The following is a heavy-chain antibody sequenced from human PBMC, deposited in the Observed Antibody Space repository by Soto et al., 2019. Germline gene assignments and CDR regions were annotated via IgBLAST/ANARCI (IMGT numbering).Heavy chain of an antibody. V-gene: IGHV4-34*01. D-gene: IGHD3-16*01. CDR2: INHSGST. CDR3: ACAVKYWGPNWFDP. J-gene: IGHJ5*02. CDR1: GGSFSGYY. Sequence: SETLSLTCAVYGGSFSGYYWSWIRQPPGKGLEWSGEINHSGSTNYNPSLKSRVTISVDTSKNQFSLKLSSVTAADTAVYYCACAVKYWGPNWFDPWGQGTLVTVSS.